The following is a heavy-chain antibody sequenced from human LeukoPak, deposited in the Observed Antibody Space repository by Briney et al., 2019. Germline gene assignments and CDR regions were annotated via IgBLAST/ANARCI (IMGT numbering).Heavy chain of an antibody. CDR2: ISSSSSYI. CDR3: ARENDYGGGLGVFDI. Sequence: GGSLRLSCAASGFTFSSYSMNWVRQAPGKGLEWVSSISSSSSYIYYADSVKGRFTISRDNAKNSLYLQMNSLRAEDTAVYYCARENDYGGGLGVFDIWGQGRMVTVYS. CDR1: GFTFSSYS. V-gene: IGHV3-21*01. D-gene: IGHD4-23*01. J-gene: IGHJ3*02.